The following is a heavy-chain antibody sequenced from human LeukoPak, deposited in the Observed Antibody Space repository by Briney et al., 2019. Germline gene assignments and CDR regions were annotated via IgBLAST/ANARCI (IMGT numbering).Heavy chain of an antibody. CDR1: GFTISSYG. J-gene: IGHJ6*02. CDR2: ISYDGSNK. CDR3: AKDTSRTYRNYYYYYGMDV. D-gene: IGHD3-16*01. Sequence: GRSLRLSCAASGFTISSYGMHWVRQAPGKGLEWVAVISYDGSNKYYADSVKGRFTISRDNSKNTLYLQMNSLRAEDTAVYYCAKDTSRTYRNYYYYYGMDVWGQGTTVTVSS. V-gene: IGHV3-30*18.